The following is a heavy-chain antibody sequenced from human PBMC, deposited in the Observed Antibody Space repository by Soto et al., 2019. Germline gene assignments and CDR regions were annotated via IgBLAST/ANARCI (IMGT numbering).Heavy chain of an antibody. D-gene: IGHD3-3*01. V-gene: IGHV5-51*01. CDR2: IYPGDSDT. CDR3: ARHPSPPYDFTSGNY. J-gene: IGHJ4*02. CDR1: GYSFSNFW. Sequence: PGESLKISCQASGYSFSNFWIGWVRQMPGKGLEWMGIIYPGDSDTRYSPSVQGRVTISADTSRRTAYLQWNSLTASDTAIYYCARHPSPPYDFTSGNYWGLGTLVTVS.